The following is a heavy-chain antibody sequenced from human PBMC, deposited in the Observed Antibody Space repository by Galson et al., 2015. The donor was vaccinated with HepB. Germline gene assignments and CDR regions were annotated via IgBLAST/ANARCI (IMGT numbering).Heavy chain of an antibody. CDR1: GFTFSSYA. CDR2: ISYDGSNK. J-gene: IGHJ6*03. D-gene: IGHD4-11*01. Sequence: SLRLSCAASGFTFSSYAMHWVRQAPGKGLEWVAVISYDGSNKYYADSVKGRFTISRDNSKNTLYLQMNSLRAEDTAVYYCARPITVRGYYYMDVWGKGTTVTVSS. CDR3: ARPITVRGYYYMDV. V-gene: IGHV3-30-3*01.